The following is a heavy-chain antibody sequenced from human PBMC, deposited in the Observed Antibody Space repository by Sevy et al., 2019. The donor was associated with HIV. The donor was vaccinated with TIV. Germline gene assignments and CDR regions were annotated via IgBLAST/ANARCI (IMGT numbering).Heavy chain of an antibody. J-gene: IGHJ4*02. Sequence: GGSLRLSCAASGFTFDDYAMHWVRQAPGKGLEWVSLISWDGGSTYYADSVKGRFTISRHNSKNSLYLQMNSLRAEDTALYYCAKDGQAYGSGSYSYDYWGQGTLVTVSS. CDR3: AKDGQAYGSGSYSYDY. CDR2: ISWDGGST. CDR1: GFTFDDYA. V-gene: IGHV3-43D*03. D-gene: IGHD3-10*01.